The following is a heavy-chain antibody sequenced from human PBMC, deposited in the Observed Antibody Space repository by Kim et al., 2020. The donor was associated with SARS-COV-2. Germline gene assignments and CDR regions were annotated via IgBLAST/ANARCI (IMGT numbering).Heavy chain of an antibody. D-gene: IGHD3-16*01. V-gene: IGHV3-33*08. CDR3: AREGEIAHDGHVDNGAFDI. Sequence: GGSLRLSCAASGFTFSRYGMHWVRQAPGKGLEWVAVMWYDGTREYYGASVRGRHTISRDNSKNTLYLQMNGLREEDTAVYYCAREGEIAHDGHVDNGAFDIWGQGTMVTVSS. CDR1: GFTFSRYG. CDR2: MWYDGTRE. J-gene: IGHJ3*02.